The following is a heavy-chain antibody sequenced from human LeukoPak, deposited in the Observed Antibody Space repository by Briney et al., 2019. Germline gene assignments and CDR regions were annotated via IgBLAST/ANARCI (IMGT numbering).Heavy chain of an antibody. CDR2: IHTSGST. CDR3: ARDPYGPIFGVVIGRIRFDY. Sequence: SETLSLTCTVSGGSISSYYWSWIRQPAGKGLEWIGRIHTSGSTNYNPSLKSRVTMSVDTSKNQFSLKLSSVTAADTAVYYCARDPYGPIFGVVIGRIRFDYWGQGTLVTVSS. J-gene: IGHJ4*02. D-gene: IGHD3-3*01. CDR1: GGSISSYY. V-gene: IGHV4-4*07.